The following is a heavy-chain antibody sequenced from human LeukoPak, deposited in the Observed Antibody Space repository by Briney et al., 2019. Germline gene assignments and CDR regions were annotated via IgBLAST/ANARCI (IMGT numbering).Heavy chain of an antibody. CDR3: AREAKGYCSGGSCYQNYYYYMDV. CDR2: IYTSGST. Sequence: SETLSLTCAVSGDSISNYCWSWIRRPPGKGLEWIGRIYTSGSTNYNPSLKSRVTISVDTSKNQFSLKLSSVTAADTAVYYCAREAKGYCSGGSCYQNYYYYMDVWGKGTTVTISS. CDR1: GDSISNYC. V-gene: IGHV4-4*08. J-gene: IGHJ6*03. D-gene: IGHD2-15*01.